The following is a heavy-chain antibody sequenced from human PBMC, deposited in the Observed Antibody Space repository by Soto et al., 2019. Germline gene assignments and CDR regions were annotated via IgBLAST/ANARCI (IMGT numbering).Heavy chain of an antibody. Sequence: SETLSLTCTVSGGSISSYYWSWIRQPPGKGLEWIGYIYYSGSTNYNPSLKSRVTISVDTPKNQFSLKLSSVTAADTAVYYCARDRLNWFDPWGQGTLVTVSS. V-gene: IGHV4-59*01. CDR3: ARDRLNWFDP. J-gene: IGHJ5*02. CDR1: GGSISSYY. CDR2: IYYSGST. D-gene: IGHD2-21*01.